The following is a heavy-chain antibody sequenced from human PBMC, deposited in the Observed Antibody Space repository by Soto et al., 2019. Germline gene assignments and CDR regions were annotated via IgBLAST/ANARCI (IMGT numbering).Heavy chain of an antibody. D-gene: IGHD3-16*02. Sequence: ASVKVSCKASGGTFSSYTISWVRQAPGQGLEWMGRIIPILGIANYAQKFQGRVTITADKSTSTAYMELSSLRSEDTAVYYCARGYDYVWGSYRSDYYGMDVWGQGTTVTVSS. J-gene: IGHJ6*02. CDR2: IIPILGIA. CDR3: ARGYDYVWGSYRSDYYGMDV. V-gene: IGHV1-69*02. CDR1: GGTFSSYT.